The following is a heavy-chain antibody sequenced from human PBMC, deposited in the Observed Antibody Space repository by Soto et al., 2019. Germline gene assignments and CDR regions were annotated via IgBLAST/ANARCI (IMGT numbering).Heavy chain of an antibody. J-gene: IGHJ6*02. CDR1: GFTFSSYA. D-gene: IGHD6-6*01. V-gene: IGHV3-23*01. Sequence: GGSLRLSCAASGFTFSSYAMSWVRQAPGKGLEWVSAISGSGGSTYYADSVKGRFTISRDNSKNTLYLQMNSLRAEDTAVYYCAISSIAARGRYYYGMDVWGQGTTVTVSS. CDR2: ISGSGGST. CDR3: AISSIAARGRYYYGMDV.